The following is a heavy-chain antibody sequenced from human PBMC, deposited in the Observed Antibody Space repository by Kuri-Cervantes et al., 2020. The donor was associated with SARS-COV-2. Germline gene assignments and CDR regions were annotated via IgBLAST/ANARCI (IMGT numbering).Heavy chain of an antibody. CDR3: AKVEGYLDDYYGSGGRPY. CDR1: GFTFSSYG. V-gene: IGHV3-30*02. J-gene: IGHJ4*02. CDR2: IRYDGSNK. D-gene: IGHD3-10*01. Sequence: GGSLRLSCAASGFTFSSYGMHWVRQAPGKGLEWVAFIRYDGSNKYYADSVKGRFTISRDNSKNTLYLQMNSLRAEDTAVYYCAKVEGYLDDYYGSGGRPYWGQGTLVTVSS.